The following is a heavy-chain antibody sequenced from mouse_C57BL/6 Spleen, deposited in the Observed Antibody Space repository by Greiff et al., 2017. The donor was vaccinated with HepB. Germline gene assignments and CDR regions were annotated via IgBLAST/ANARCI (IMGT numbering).Heavy chain of an antibody. CDR1: GFSFNTYA. CDR2: IRSKSNNYAT. V-gene: IGHV10-1*01. J-gene: IGHJ1*03. D-gene: IGHD1-1*01. CDR3: VRITVAPHHWYFDV. Sequence: EVKPVESGGGLVQPKGSLKLSCAASGFSFNTYAINWVRHAPGKALEWVARIRSKSNNYATYYADSVKDRFTISRDVSESMLYLQMNNLKTEDTAMYYCVRITVAPHHWYFDVWGTGTTVTVSS.